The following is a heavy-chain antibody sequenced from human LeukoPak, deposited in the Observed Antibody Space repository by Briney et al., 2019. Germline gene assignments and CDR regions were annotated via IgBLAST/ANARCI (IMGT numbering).Heavy chain of an antibody. D-gene: IGHD3-22*01. CDR1: GITLSNYG. CDR3: AKRGVVIRVILGVFHKEAYYFDS. V-gene: IGHV3-23*01. CDR2: ISDSGGRT. J-gene: IGHJ4*02. Sequence: GGSLRLSCAVSGITLSNYGMSWVRQAPGKGLEWVAGISDSGGRTNYADSVKCRFTISRDNPKNALYLQLNSLRAEDTAVYFCAKRGVVIRVILGVFHKEAYYFDSWGQGALVTVSS.